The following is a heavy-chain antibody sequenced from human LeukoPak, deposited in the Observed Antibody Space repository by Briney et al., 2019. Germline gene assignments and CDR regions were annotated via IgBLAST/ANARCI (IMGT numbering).Heavy chain of an antibody. CDR3: SRDGLDYYGSGSYRGFDY. CDR1: GFTFGDYS. D-gene: IGHD3-10*01. Sequence: AGGSLRLSCTASGFTFGDYSMSWVRQAPGKGLEYIGFIRTKDFGGTTEYAASVKGRFTISRDDSKSIAYLQIHSLKSEDTAVYYCSRDGLDYYGSGSYRGFDYWGQGTLVTVSS. J-gene: IGHJ4*02. V-gene: IGHV3-49*04. CDR2: IRTKDFGGTT.